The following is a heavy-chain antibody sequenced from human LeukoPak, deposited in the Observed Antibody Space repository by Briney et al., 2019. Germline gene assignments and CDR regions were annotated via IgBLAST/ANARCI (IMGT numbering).Heavy chain of an antibody. CDR1: GYTFTSYY. J-gene: IGHJ2*01. CDR3: ARDPVRFGELLDSGWYFDL. V-gene: IGHV1-46*01. D-gene: IGHD3-10*01. CDR2: INPSGGST. Sequence: ASVKVSCKASGYTFTSYYMHWVRQAPGQGLEWMGIINPSGGSTSYAQKFQGRVTMTRDTSTSTVYMELSSLRSEDTAVYYCARDPVRFGELLDSGWYFDLWGRGTLVTVSS.